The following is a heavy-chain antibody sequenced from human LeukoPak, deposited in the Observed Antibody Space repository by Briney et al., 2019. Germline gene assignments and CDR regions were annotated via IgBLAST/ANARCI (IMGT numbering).Heavy chain of an antibody. CDR3: ARKYGSGPRWPPYKDYGMDV. Sequence: ASVKVSCKASGYTFTGYYMHWVRQAPGQGLEWMGWINPNSGGTNYAQKFQGRVTMTRDTSISTAYMELSRLRSDDAAVYYCARKYGSGPRWPPYKDYGMDVWGQGTTVTVSS. CDR2: INPNSGGT. D-gene: IGHD3-10*01. J-gene: IGHJ6*02. V-gene: IGHV1-2*02. CDR1: GYTFTGYY.